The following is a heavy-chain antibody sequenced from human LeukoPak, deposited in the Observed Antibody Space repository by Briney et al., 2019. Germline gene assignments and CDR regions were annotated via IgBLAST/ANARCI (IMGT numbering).Heavy chain of an antibody. CDR1: GLTFSSYS. J-gene: IGHJ4*02. D-gene: IGHD3/OR15-3a*01. Sequence: GGSLRLSCAASGLTFSSYSMSWVRQAPGKGLEWVSGISFSGTTTYYADSVKGRFTISRDNPKNTLYLQMNSLRAEDTAFYFCAKRGVVIRVFLVGFHKEAFYFESWGQGALVTVSS. V-gene: IGHV3-23*01. CDR3: AKRGVVIRVFLVGFHKEAFYFES. CDR2: ISFSGTTT.